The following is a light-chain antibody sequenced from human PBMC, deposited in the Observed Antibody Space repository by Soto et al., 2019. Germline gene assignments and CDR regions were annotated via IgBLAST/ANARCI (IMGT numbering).Light chain of an antibody. CDR3: QQYGSALFT. CDR1: QSFSSSY. V-gene: IGKV3-20*01. J-gene: IGKJ3*01. CDR2: GAS. Sequence: EIVLTQSPGTLSLSPGERATPSCRASQSFSSSYLAWYQQKPGQAPRLLIYGASSRATGIPDRFSGSGSGTDFTLTISSLEPEDFAVYYCQQYGSALFTFGPGTKVDVK.